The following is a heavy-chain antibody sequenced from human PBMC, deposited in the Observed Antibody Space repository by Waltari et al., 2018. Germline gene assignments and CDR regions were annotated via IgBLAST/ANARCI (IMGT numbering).Heavy chain of an antibody. J-gene: IGHJ4*02. Sequence: EVQLVESGGGLVKPGGSLRLSCAASGLTFSTSWLSWVRQAPAKGLEWVGSIKSKTDGGTTDYASTGKGRFTISSDDSKNTLYLQMNSLKTEDTAVYYCTTGRLLDQLPEYYFDYWGQGTLVTVSS. D-gene: IGHD2-2*01. CDR2: IKSKTDGGTT. CDR1: GLTFSTSW. V-gene: IGHV3-15*01. CDR3: TTGRLLDQLPEYYFDY.